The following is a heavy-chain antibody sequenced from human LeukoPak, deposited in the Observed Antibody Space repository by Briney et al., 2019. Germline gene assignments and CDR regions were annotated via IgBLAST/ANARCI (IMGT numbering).Heavy chain of an antibody. CDR3: AKDPGRDGYNDFSDC. CDR2: ISGSGGST. CDR1: GFTFSSYA. J-gene: IGHJ4*02. D-gene: IGHD5-24*01. V-gene: IGHV3-23*01. Sequence: GGSLGLSCAASGFTFSSYAMSWVRQAPGKGLEWVSAISGSGGSTYYADSVKGRFTISRDNSKNTLYLQMNSLRAEDTAVYYCAKDPGRDGYNDFSDCWGQGTLVTVSS.